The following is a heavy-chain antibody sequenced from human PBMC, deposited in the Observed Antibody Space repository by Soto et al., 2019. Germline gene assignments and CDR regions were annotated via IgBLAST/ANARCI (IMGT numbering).Heavy chain of an antibody. J-gene: IGHJ4*02. V-gene: IGHV3-72*01. CDR1: GFTGSDHY. CDR3: VRVVLPGYYFVC. D-gene: IGHD3-9*01. CDR2: TRDKRNSYTT. Sequence: GGSLRLSCAASGFTGSDHYMDWVRQAPGKGLEWVGRTRDKRNSYTTEYAASVKGRFTISRDDSKSSLYLQMNSLKTEDTAVYFCVRVVLPGYYFVCWGQGTLVTVSS.